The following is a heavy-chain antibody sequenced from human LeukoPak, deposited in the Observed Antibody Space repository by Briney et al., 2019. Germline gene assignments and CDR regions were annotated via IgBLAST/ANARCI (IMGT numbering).Heavy chain of an antibody. CDR3: ARGPVVPAANNWFDP. CDR1: GYTFTSYG. V-gene: IGHV1-18*01. J-gene: IGHJ5*02. CDR2: ISAYNGNT. Sequence: ASVKVSCKASGYTFTSYGICWVRQAPGQGLEWMGWISAYNGNTNYAQKLQGRVTMTTDTSTSTAYMELRSLRSDDTAVYYCARGPVVPAANNWFDPWGQGTLVTVSS. D-gene: IGHD2-2*01.